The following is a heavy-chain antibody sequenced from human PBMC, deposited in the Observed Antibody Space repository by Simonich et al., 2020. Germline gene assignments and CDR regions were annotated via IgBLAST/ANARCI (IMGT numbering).Heavy chain of an antibody. V-gene: IGHV3-33*01. CDR3: ARAYSSSWYNWFDP. CDR1: GFTFSSYG. J-gene: IGHJ5*02. Sequence: QVQLVESGGGVVQPGRSLRLSCAASGFTFSSYGMHWVRQAPGRGREWVAVILYDGSNKDYADSGKGRFTISRDNSKNTLYLQMNSLRAEDTAVYYCARAYSSSWYNWFDPWGQGTLVTVSS. D-gene: IGHD6-13*01. CDR2: ILYDGSNK.